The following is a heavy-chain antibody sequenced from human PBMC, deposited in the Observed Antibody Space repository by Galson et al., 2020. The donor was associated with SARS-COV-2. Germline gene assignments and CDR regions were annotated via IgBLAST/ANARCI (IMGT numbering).Heavy chain of an antibody. D-gene: IGHD7-27*01. CDR2: VRNKANSHTT. CDR3: TRGAGDSASYYYYGLDV. V-gene: IGHV3-72*01. CDR1: GFTFSDHY. Sequence: QLGESLKISCTASGFTFSDHYMDWVRQAPRKGPEWVARVRNKANSHTTEYAASVKGRFTISRDDSKNSLYLQMNSLTTEDTAVYYCTRGAGDSASYYYYGLDVWGQGTTVTVSS. J-gene: IGHJ6*02.